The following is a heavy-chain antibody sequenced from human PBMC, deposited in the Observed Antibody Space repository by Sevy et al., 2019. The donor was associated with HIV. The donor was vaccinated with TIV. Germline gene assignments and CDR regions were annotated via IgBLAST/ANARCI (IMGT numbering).Heavy chain of an antibody. V-gene: IGHV1-69*10. D-gene: IGHD3-22*01. CDR1: GGTFSNYA. Sequence: ASVKVSCKASGGTFSNYAISWVRQAPGQGLEWMGGIIPMLGITNYAQKFQGRVTSTTDTSTSPAYMELSSLRCDDTAWFYCTSVRYNDSSGYPIPAFDIWGKGTMVTVSS. CDR3: TSVRYNDSSGYPIPAFDI. J-gene: IGHJ3*02. CDR2: IIPMLGIT.